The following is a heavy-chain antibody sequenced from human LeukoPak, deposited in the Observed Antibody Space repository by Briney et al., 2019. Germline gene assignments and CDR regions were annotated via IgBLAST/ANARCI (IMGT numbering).Heavy chain of an antibody. J-gene: IGHJ6*03. V-gene: IGHV1-46*01. CDR3: ARARRIAARPYYYYYYMDV. Sequence: ASVKVSCKASGYTFTSYYMHWVRQAPGQGLEWMGIINPSGGSTSYAQKFQGRVTMTRDTSTSTVYMELSSLRSEDTAVYYCARARRIAARPYYYYYYMDVWGKGTTVTVSS. D-gene: IGHD6-6*01. CDR1: GYTFTSYY. CDR2: INPSGGST.